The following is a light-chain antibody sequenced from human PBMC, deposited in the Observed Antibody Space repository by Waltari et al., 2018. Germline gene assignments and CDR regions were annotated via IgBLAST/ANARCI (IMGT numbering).Light chain of an antibody. V-gene: IGKV3-20*01. CDR3: QQYYSLPGT. CDR1: ENVGNDY. J-gene: IGKJ1*01. CDR2: DAS. Sequence: EIVLTQSPGTLSVSPGERATLSCRASENVGNDYLAWYQVNPGQAPRLLIYDASIRATGISDRFSGSGSGTDFSLTIGRLDPEDFALYYCQQYYSLPGTFGQGTRVDIK.